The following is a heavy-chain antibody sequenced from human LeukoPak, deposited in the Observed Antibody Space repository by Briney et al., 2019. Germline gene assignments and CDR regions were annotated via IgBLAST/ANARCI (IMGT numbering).Heavy chain of an antibody. CDR3: GKLNNFGGGPGAY. D-gene: IGHD3-3*01. CDR2: ISSNSGIK. J-gene: IGHJ4*01. Sequence: GGSLRLSCGGSGFTFKSFSMHWVRQAPGKGLEWVSDISSNSGIKSYADSVKGRFTISRDNAKNSLYLQMNSLRAEDTAVYYGGKLNNFGGGPGAYWGKEPWSPSPQ. CDR1: GFTFKSFS. V-gene: IGHV3-48*01.